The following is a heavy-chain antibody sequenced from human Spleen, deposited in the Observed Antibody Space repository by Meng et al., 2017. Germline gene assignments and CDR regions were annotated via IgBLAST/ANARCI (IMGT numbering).Heavy chain of an antibody. J-gene: IGHJ5*02. CDR2: INHSGST. CDR3: ARGLRWRIAAAGTGGWFDP. V-gene: IGHV4-34*01. CDR1: GCFLSCYT. D-gene: IGHD6-13*01. Sequence: QGGPGPLYPSETPSLPRASLGCFLSCYTLSVVRPPPGKGPEWIWEINHSGSTNYNPSLKSRVTISVDTSKNQFSLKLSSVTAADTAVYYCARGLRWRIAAAGTGGWFDPWGQGTLVTVSS.